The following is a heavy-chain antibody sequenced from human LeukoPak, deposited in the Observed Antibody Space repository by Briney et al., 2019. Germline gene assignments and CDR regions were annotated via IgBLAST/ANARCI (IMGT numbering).Heavy chain of an antibody. D-gene: IGHD3-22*01. CDR1: GGTFSSYA. V-gene: IGHV1-2*06. Sequence: GASVKVSCKASGGTFSSYAISWVRQAPGQGLEWMGRINPNSGGTNYAQKFQGRVTMTRDTSINTAYMDLSRLRSDDTAVYYCARGRNSVYYFNVVAPSYFDYWGQGTLVTVSS. CDR3: ARGRNSVYYFNVVAPSYFDY. J-gene: IGHJ4*02. CDR2: INPNSGGT.